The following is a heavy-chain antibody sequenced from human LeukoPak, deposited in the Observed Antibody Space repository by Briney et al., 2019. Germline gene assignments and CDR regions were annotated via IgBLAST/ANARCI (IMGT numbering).Heavy chain of an antibody. Sequence: RASVKVSCTVSGYTLTELSMHWVRQAPGKGLEWMGGFDPEDGETIYAQKFQGRVTMTEDTSTDTAYMELSSLRSEDTAVYYCARPHRRYCSGGSCYSNPHDAFDIWGQGTMVTVSS. CDR1: GYTLTELS. CDR2: FDPEDGET. D-gene: IGHD2-15*01. V-gene: IGHV1-24*01. J-gene: IGHJ3*02. CDR3: ARPHRRYCSGGSCYSNPHDAFDI.